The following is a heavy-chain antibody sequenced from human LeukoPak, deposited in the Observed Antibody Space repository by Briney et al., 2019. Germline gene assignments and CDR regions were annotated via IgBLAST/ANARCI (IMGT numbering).Heavy chain of an antibody. CDR1: GYTFTTYW. CDR3: ARLAVRDSLNCPIEY. J-gene: IGHJ4*02. V-gene: IGHV5-51*01. CDR2: IYPGDSDL. D-gene: IGHD1-1*01. Sequence: GESLKISCKGSGYTFTTYWIGWVRQMPGKGLEWMGSIYPGDSDLRYNPSFQGQVTISADKSISTAYLQWSSLKAPDTAMYYCARLAVRDSLNCPIEYWGQGSLVTVSS.